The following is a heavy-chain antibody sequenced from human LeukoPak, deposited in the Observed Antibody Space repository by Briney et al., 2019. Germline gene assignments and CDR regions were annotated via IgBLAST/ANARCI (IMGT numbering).Heavy chain of an antibody. CDR3: AKEVTLRDRYYYYGMDV. CDR2: ISWNSGSI. J-gene: IGHJ6*02. Sequence: GGSLRLSCAASGFTFDDSAMHWVRQAPGKGLEWVSGISWNSGSIGYADSVKGRITISRDNAKNSLYLQMNSLRAEDTASYYCAKEVTLRDRYYYYGMDVWGQGTTVTVSS. CDR1: GFTFDDSA. V-gene: IGHV3-9*01. D-gene: IGHD4-23*01.